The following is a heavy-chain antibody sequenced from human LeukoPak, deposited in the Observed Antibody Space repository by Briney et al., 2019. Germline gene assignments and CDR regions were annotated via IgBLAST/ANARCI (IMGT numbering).Heavy chain of an antibody. Sequence: SGGSLRLSCAASGFTFSSYGMSWVRQAPGKGLEWVAFIRYDGSNKYYADSVKGRFTISRDNSKNTLYLQMNSLRAEDTAVYYCAKRGYYYDSWVDNWFDPWGQGTRVIVSS. V-gene: IGHV3-30*02. CDR2: IRYDGSNK. CDR1: GFTFSSYG. D-gene: IGHD3-22*01. J-gene: IGHJ5*02. CDR3: AKRGYYYDSWVDNWFDP.